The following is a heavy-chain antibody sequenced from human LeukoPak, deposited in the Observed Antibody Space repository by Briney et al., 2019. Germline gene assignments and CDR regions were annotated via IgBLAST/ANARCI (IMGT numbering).Heavy chain of an antibody. J-gene: IGHJ1*01. Sequence: GGSLRLSCIVSGFTFSTYDMHWVRQAPGKGLQWVAVIWSDGSNKYYTDSMKGRFTISRDNPKNTLYLQMNNLRAEDTAVYHCARGLDLGYFQRWGQGTLVTVSS. CDR2: IWSDGSNK. D-gene: IGHD4-11*01. V-gene: IGHV3-33*01. CDR1: GFTFSTYD. CDR3: ARGLDLGYFQR.